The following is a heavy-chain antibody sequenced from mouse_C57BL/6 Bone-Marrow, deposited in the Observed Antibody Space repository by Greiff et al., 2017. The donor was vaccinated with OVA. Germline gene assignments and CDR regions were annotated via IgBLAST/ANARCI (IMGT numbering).Heavy chain of an antibody. J-gene: IGHJ3*01. CDR3: TGAWFAY. Sequence: EVQGVESGGGLVQPGGSMKLSCAASGFTFSDAWMDWVRQSPEKGLEWVADIRNKANNHATYYAVSVKGRFTISRYDSKSSVYLQMNSLRAADTGIYYCTGAWFAYWGQGTLVTVSA. V-gene: IGHV6-6*01. CDR2: IRNKANNHAT. CDR1: GFTFSDAW.